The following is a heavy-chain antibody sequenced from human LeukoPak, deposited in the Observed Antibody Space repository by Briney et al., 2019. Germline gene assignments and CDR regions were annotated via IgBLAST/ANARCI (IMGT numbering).Heavy chain of an antibody. CDR3: ARQPTAPDY. D-gene: IGHD4-11*01. CDR1: GFTFSDYY. V-gene: IGHV4-39*01. Sequence: GSLRLSCAASGFTFSDYYMTWVRQAPGKGLEWIGTIYYTGSTYYNPSLKSRVTISVDTSKNQFSLKLSSVTAADTAVYYCARQPTAPDYWGQGTLVTVSS. CDR2: IYYTGST. J-gene: IGHJ4*02.